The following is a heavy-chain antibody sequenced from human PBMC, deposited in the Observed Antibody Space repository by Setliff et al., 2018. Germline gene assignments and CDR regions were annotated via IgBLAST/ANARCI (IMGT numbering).Heavy chain of an antibody. J-gene: IGHJ5*02. CDR2: IDPGDSYA. CDR1: GYNFANHW. CDR3: ARLGRERSTFAWLDA. V-gene: IGHV5-10-1*01. D-gene: IGHD1-1*01. Sequence: ESLKISCQASGYNFANHWIAWVRLMPGKGLKYMGRIDPGDSYADYSPSFEGLVTISAGKSRTTVYLQWTSLQASDTALYLCARLGRERSTFAWLDAWGQGTQVTVSS.